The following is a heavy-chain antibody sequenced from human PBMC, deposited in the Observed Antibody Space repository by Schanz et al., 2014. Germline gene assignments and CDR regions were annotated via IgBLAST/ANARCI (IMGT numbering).Heavy chain of an antibody. CDR1: TSIFNHAW. D-gene: IGHD6-13*01. Sequence: EVQLVESGGGLVKPGGSLRLSCAASTSIFNHAWMSWVRQAPGKGLEWVANIKEDGSVKDYVDSVKGRFTISRDNAKRSLFLQMNSLRVEDTAVYFCVSQTGSPNYWGQGTLVTVSS. J-gene: IGHJ4*02. V-gene: IGHV3-7*02. CDR3: VSQTGSPNY. CDR2: IKEDGSVK.